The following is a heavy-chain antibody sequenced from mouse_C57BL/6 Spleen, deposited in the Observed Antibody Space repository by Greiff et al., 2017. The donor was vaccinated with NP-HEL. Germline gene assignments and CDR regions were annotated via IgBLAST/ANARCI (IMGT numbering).Heavy chain of an antibody. CDR2: IRLKSDNYAT. V-gene: IGHV6-3*01. Sequence: EVKLQESGGGLVQPGGSMKLSCVASGFTFSNYWMNWVRQSPEKGLEWVAQIRLKSDNYATHYAESVKGRFTISRDDSKSSVYLQMNNLRAEDTGIYYCTVLYYYGSSYYFDYWGQGTTLTVSS. CDR1: GFTFSNYW. CDR3: TVLYYYGSSYYFDY. D-gene: IGHD1-1*01. J-gene: IGHJ2*01.